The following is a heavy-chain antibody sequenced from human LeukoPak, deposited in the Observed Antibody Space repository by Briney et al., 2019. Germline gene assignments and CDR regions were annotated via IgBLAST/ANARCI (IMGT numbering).Heavy chain of an antibody. D-gene: IGHD3-3*01. Sequence: KASETLSLTCTVSGGSISSYYWSWIRQPPGKGLEWIGYIYYSGSTNYNPSLKSRVTISVDTSKNQFSLKLSSVTAADTAVYYCARAPGWSGYPRAGSMDVWGKGTTVTVSS. J-gene: IGHJ6*03. V-gene: IGHV4-59*01. CDR1: GGSISSYY. CDR2: IYYSGST. CDR3: ARAPGWSGYPRAGSMDV.